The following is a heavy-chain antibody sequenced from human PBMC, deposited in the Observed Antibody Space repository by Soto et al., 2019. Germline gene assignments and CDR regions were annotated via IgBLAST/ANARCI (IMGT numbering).Heavy chain of an antibody. Sequence: PSETLSLTCTVSGGSIISGDYYWSWIRQPPGKGLEWIGSIYYSGSTYYNPSLKSRVTISVDTSKNHFSLKLSSVTAADTAVYYCATQEVGGSYVYTFDPWGQGTLVTVSS. D-gene: IGHD1-26*01. CDR1: GGSIISGDYY. V-gene: IGHV4-39*02. CDR2: IYYSGST. J-gene: IGHJ5*02. CDR3: ATQEVGGSYVYTFDP.